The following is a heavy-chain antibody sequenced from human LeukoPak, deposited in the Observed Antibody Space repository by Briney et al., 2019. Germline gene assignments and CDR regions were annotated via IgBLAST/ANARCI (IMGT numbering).Heavy chain of an antibody. CDR1: GFTFSSYS. CDR3: ARGRPHGNDY. CDR2: ISSSSSYI. J-gene: IGHJ4*02. Sequence: GGSLRLSCAASGFTFSSYSMNWVRQAPGKGLEWVSSISSSSSYIYYADSVKGRFTISRDNAKNSLYLQMNSLRVEDTAVYYCARGRPHGNDYWGQGTLVTVSS. D-gene: IGHD4-23*01. V-gene: IGHV3-21*01.